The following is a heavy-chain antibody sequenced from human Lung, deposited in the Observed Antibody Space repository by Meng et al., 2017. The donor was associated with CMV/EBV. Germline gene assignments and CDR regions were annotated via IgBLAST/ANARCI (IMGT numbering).Heavy chain of an antibody. J-gene: IGHJ6*02. CDR1: GFTFSSYA. CDR2: ISVSGGST. V-gene: IGHV3-23*01. D-gene: IGHD2-15*01. CDR3: ATGVAATKYYYGMDV. Sequence: GGSXRLXCAASGFTFSSYAMSWVRQAPGKGLEWVSAISVSGGSTYYADSVKGRFTISRDNSKNTLYLQMSSLRAEDTAVYYCATGVAATKYYYGMDVWGQGTTVTVSS.